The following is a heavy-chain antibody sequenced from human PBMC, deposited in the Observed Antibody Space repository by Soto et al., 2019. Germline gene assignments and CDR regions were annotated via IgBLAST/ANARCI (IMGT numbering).Heavy chain of an antibody. V-gene: IGHV6-1*01. J-gene: IGHJ5*02. D-gene: IGHD5-12*01. CDR2: TYFRSKWYN. CDR3: AKGDNLGPKTGYAFDP. Sequence: PSQTLSLPCAISGDSVSSNTASWNWIRQSPSRGLGWLGRTYFRSKWYNDYAVSVKSRIIINPDTSNNQFSLQLNSVTPEDTAVYFCAKGDNLGPKTGYAFDPWGQGIMVTVSS. CDR1: GDSVSSNTAS.